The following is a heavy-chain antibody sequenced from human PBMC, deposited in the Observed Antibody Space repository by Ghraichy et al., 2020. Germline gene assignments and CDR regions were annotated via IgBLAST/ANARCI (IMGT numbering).Heavy chain of an antibody. J-gene: IGHJ4*02. V-gene: IGHV3-48*02. CDR2: ISSSSTI. D-gene: IGHD1-26*01. CDR3: ARGPSGSYDNFDY. Sequence: GGSLRLSCAASGFTFSSYSMNWVRQAPGKGLEWVSYISSSSTIYYADSVKGRFTISRDNAKNSLYLQMNSLRDEDTAVYYCARGPSGSYDNFDYWGQGTLVTVSS. CDR1: GFTFSSYS.